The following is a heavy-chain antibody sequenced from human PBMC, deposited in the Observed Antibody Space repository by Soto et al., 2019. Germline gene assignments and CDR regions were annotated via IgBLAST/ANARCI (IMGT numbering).Heavy chain of an antibody. V-gene: IGHV3-30*18. J-gene: IGHJ4*02. D-gene: IGHD3-3*01. Sequence: PWGSLRLSCAASGFTFCSYGIHWGRHSPFKGLEWVAVISYDGSNKYYGDSVKGRFTISRDNSKNTLYLQMNSLRADDTAVYYCAKDRAGDIYVAARSGLDYWGQGTLVTVSS. CDR3: AKDRAGDIYVAARSGLDY. CDR2: ISYDGSNK. CDR1: GFTFCSYG.